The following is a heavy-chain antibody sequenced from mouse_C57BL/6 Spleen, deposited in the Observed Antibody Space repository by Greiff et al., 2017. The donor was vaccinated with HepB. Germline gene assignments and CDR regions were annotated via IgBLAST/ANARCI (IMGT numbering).Heavy chain of an antibody. CDR3: ARQDWDVVGYFDV. D-gene: IGHD4-1*01. J-gene: IGHJ1*03. CDR1: GFTFSSYG. V-gene: IGHV5-6*01. Sequence: EVQVVESGGDLVKPGGSLKLSCAASGFTFSSYGMSWVRQTPDKRLEWVATISSGGSYTYYPDSVKGRFTISRDNAKNTLYLQMSSLKSEDTAMYYCARQDWDVVGYFDVWGTGTTVTVSS. CDR2: ISSGGSYT.